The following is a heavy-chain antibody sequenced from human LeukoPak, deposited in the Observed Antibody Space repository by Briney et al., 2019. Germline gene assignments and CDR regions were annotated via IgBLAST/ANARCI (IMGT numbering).Heavy chain of an antibody. V-gene: IGHV4-34*01. CDR1: GGSFSGYY. J-gene: IGHJ3*02. CDR3: ARIRAPGRRSSAFDI. Sequence: KPSETLSLTCAVYGGSFSGYYWSWIRQPPGKGLEWIGEINHSGSTNCNPSLKSRVTISVDTSKNQFSLKPSSVTAADTAVYYCARIRAPGRRSSAFDIWGQGTMVTVSS. CDR2: INHSGST.